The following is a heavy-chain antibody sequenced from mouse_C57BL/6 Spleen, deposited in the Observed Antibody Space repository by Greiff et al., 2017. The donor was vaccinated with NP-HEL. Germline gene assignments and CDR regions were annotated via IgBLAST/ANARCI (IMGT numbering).Heavy chain of an antibody. J-gene: IGHJ1*03. CDR1: GFTFSSYA. CDR2: ISSGGDCI. D-gene: IGHD2-5*01. CDR3: TRDRAYYSNIYWYFDV. V-gene: IGHV5-9-1*02. Sequence: EVQLVESGEGLVKPGGSLKLSCAASGFTFSSYAMSWVRQTPEKRLEWVAYISSGGDCIYYADTVKGRFTISRDNARNTLYLQMSSLKSEDTAMYYCTRDRAYYSNIYWYFDVWGTGTTVTVSS.